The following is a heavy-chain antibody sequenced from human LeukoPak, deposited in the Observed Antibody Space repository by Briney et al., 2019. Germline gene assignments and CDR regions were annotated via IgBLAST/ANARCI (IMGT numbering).Heavy chain of an antibody. CDR1: GFTFINYA. D-gene: IGHD3-22*01. V-gene: IGHV3-23*01. Sequence: PGGSLRLSCAASGFTFINYAMTWVRQAPGKGLEWVSGISGSGGSTYYADSVKGRFTISRDNAKNSLYLQMNSLRDEDTAVYYCARAAPYYYDSSGYSAFDSWGQGTMVTVSA. CDR2: ISGSGGST. J-gene: IGHJ3*02. CDR3: ARAAPYYYDSSGYSAFDS.